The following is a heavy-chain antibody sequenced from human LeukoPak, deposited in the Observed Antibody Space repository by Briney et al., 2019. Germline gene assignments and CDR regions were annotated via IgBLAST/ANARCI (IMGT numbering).Heavy chain of an antibody. CDR2: IIPIFGTA. D-gene: IGHD3-16*02. CDR3: ARGERLRLGELSLLGWFDP. J-gene: IGHJ5*02. CDR1: GGTFSSYA. V-gene: IGHV1-69*01. Sequence: SVKVSCKASGGTFSSYAISWVRQAPGQGLEWMGGIIPIFGTANYARKFQGRVTITADESTSTAYMELSSLRSEDTAVYYCARGERLRLGELSLLGWFDPWGQGTLVTVSS.